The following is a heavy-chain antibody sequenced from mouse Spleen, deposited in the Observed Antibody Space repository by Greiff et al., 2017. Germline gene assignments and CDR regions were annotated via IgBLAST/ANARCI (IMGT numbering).Heavy chain of an antibody. CDR1: GYAFSSYC. V-gene: IGHV1-80*01. CDR3: SRSPYYGDYGAMDY. CDR2: IYPGDGDT. Sequence: QVQLQQSGAELVKPGASVKISCKASGYAFSSYCMNWVKQRPGKGLEWIGQIYPGDGDTNYNGKFKCKATLTADKSSCTAYMQLSCLTSDDSAVYFCSRSPYYGDYGAMDYWGQGTSVTVSS. J-gene: IGHJ4*01. D-gene: IGHD2-13*01.